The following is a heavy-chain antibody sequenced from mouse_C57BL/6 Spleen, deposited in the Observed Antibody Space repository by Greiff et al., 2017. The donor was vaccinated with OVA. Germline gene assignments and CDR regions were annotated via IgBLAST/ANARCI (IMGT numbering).Heavy chain of an antibody. J-gene: IGHJ4*01. V-gene: IGHV1-15*01. CDR2: IDPETGGT. D-gene: IGHD1-1*01. Sequence: VQLQQSGAELVRPGASVTLSCKASGYTFTDYEMHWVKQTPVHGLEWIGAIDPETGGTAYNQKFKGKAILTADKSSSTAYMELRSLTSEDSAVYYCTISNYYGSSYAMDYWGQGTSVTVSS. CDR1: GYTFTDYE. CDR3: TISNYYGSSYAMDY.